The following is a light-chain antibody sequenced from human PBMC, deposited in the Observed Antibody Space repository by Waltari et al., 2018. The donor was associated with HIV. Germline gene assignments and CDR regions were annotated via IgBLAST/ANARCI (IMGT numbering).Light chain of an antibody. CDR2: DVT. J-gene: IGLJ2*01. CDR3: SSYTTSSTVV. V-gene: IGLV2-14*01. CDR1: SSDVGGYDY. Sequence: QSALTQPASVSGSPGQSLTISCPGTSSDVGGYDYVSWYQQHPGKAPKLIIYDVTNRPSGVSNRFSGSKSGNTASLTISGLQAEDEADYYCSSYTTSSTVVFGGGTKLTVL.